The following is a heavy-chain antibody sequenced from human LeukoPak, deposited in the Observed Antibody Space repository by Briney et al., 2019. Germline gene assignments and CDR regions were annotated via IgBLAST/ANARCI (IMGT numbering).Heavy chain of an antibody. CDR3: ARGLYGDYVDY. J-gene: IGHJ4*02. Sequence: PGRSLRLSCAASGFTFSSYWMSWVRQAPGEGLEWVANIKQDGSEKYYVDSVKGRFTISRDNAKNSLYLQMNSLRAEDTAVYYCARGLYGDYVDYWGQGTLVTVSS. CDR1: GFTFSSYW. CDR2: IKQDGSEK. V-gene: IGHV3-7*03. D-gene: IGHD4-17*01.